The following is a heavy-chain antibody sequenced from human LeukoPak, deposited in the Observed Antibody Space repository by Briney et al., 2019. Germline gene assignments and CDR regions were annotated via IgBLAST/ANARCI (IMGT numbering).Heavy chain of an antibody. CDR3: ARSGSTGYSLDY. CDR1: GYSFTGYF. J-gene: IGHJ4*02. CDR2: IDPNSGDT. V-gene: IGHV1-2*02. Sequence: ASVKVSCKASGYSFTGYFIHWVRQAPGQGLEWMGCIDPNSGDTKYAQKFQGRASMPRDTSTRTAYMELSRLRPDDTAVYFCARSGSTGYSLDYWGQGTLVTVSS. D-gene: IGHD3-22*01.